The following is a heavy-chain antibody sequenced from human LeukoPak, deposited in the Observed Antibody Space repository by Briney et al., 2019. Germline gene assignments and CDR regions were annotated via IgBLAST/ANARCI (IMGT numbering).Heavy chain of an antibody. CDR2: IWYDGSNK. CDR3: AREASSSSGGFFDH. D-gene: IGHD6-6*01. J-gene: IGHJ4*02. V-gene: IGHV3-33*01. Sequence: HPGGSLRLSCAASGFTCSSYGMHWVRQAPGKGLEWVAVIWYDGSNKYYADSVKGRFTISRDNSKNTLYLQMNSLRAEDRAVYYCAREASSSSGGFFDHWGQGTLVTVSS. CDR1: GFTCSSYG.